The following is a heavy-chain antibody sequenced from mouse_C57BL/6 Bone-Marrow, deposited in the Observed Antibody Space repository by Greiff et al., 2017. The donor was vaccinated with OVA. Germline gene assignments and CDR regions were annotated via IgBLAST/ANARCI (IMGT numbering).Heavy chain of an antibody. CDR2: IDPSDSYT. D-gene: IGHD2-1*01. CDR3: ARLYGINFDY. V-gene: IGHV1-50*01. Sequence: QVQLQQSGAELVKPGASVKLSCKASGYTFTSYWMQWVKQRPGQGLEWIGEIDPSDSYTNYNQKFKGKATLTVDTSSSPAYMQLSSLTSEDSAVYYCARLYGINFDYWGQGTTLTVSS. CDR1: GYTFTSYW. J-gene: IGHJ2*01.